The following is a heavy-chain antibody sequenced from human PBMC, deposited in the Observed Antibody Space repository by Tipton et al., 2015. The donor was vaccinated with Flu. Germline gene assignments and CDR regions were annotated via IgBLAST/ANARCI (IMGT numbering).Heavy chain of an antibody. CDR3: ARVSPGVESWFDP. D-gene: IGHD3-3*01. V-gene: IGHV4-31*03. Sequence: TLSLTCTVSGGSISSGGYYWSWIRQHPGKGLEWIGYIYYSGSTYYNPSLKSRVTISIDTSKNQFSLKLSSVTAADTAVYYCARVSPGVESWFDPWGQGTLVTVSS. CDR2: IYYSGST. CDR1: GGSISSGGYY. J-gene: IGHJ5*02.